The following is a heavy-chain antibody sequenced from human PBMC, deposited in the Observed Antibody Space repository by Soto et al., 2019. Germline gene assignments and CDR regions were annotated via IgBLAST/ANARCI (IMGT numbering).Heavy chain of an antibody. D-gene: IGHD3-3*01. CDR1: GFTFSSYS. CDR2: ISSSSSYI. CDR3: ARGRRLRFLEWAIPIWFDP. Sequence: PGGSLRLSCAASGFTFSSYSMNWVRQAPGKGLEWVSSISSSSSYIYYADSVKGRFTISRDNAKNSLYLQMNSLRAEDTAVYYCARGRRLRFLEWAIPIWFDPWGKGTLVTVSS. J-gene: IGHJ5*02. V-gene: IGHV3-21*01.